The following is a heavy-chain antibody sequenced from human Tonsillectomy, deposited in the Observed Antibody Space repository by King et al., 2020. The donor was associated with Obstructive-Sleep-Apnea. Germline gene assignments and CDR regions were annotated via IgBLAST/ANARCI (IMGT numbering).Heavy chain of an antibody. CDR2: IYYSGST. CDR3: ARSRGPKQWLPPDY. J-gene: IGHJ4*01. D-gene: IGHD6-19*01. V-gene: IGHV4-39*06. Sequence: RLQLQESGPGLVKPSETLSLTCSVSGGSISSSTYYWGWIRQTPGKGLEWIGNIYYSGSTYYNPSLKSRVNISVDTSKNQFSLKLSSVTAADTAVYYCARSRGPKQWLPPDYWGQGTLVTVSS. CDR1: GGSISSSTYY.